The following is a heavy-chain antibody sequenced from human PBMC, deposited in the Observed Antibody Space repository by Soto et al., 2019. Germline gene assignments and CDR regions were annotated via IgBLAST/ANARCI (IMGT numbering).Heavy chain of an antibody. Sequence: GGSLRLSCAASGFTFSSYDMHWVRQATGKGLEWVSAIGTAGDTYYPGSVKGRFTISRENAKNSLYLQMNSLRAGDTAVYYCARVAKAGYCSGGSCYTQDFGYYYYMDVWGKGTTVTVSS. CDR1: GFTFSSYD. J-gene: IGHJ6*03. CDR3: ARVAKAGYCSGGSCYTQDFGYYYYMDV. D-gene: IGHD2-15*01. V-gene: IGHV3-13*01. CDR2: IGTAGDT.